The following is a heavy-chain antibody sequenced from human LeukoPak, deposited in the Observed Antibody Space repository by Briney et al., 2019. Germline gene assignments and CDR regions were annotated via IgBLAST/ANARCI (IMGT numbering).Heavy chain of an antibody. D-gene: IGHD4-17*01. Sequence: GGSLRLSCEASGFTFSDYAMSWVRQALGKGLKWVSVISGSGGSTYNADSVKGRFTISRDNSKNILYLQMNSLRAEDTAVYYCAKSVESAVTTNPYFDFWGQGTLVTVSS. CDR3: AKSVESAVTTNPYFDF. V-gene: IGHV3-23*01. CDR2: ISGSGGST. J-gene: IGHJ4*02. CDR1: GFTFSDYA.